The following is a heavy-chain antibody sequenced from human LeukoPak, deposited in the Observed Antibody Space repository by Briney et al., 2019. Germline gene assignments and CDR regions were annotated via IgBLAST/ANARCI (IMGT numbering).Heavy chain of an antibody. Sequence: GRSLRLSCSASGFMFSSPGMHWVRQGPGKGLEGVAVISYDGNKKYYADSVKGRFTISRDNPKNPLYLQMNSLRAEDTAVYYCAKDEFGEKNGMDVWGKGTTVTVSS. CDR1: GFMFSSPG. D-gene: IGHD3-10*01. CDR3: AKDEFGEKNGMDV. CDR2: ISYDGNKK. V-gene: IGHV3-30*18. J-gene: IGHJ6*04.